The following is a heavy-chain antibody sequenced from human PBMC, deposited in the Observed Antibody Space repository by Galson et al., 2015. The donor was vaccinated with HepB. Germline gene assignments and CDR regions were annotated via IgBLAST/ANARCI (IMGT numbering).Heavy chain of an antibody. CDR1: GFTFSSYG. CDR3: AKFYGSGSYLGY. V-gene: IGHV3-33*06. J-gene: IGHJ4*02. CDR2: IWYDGSNK. Sequence: SLRLSCAASGFTFSSYGMHWVRQAPGKGLEWVAVIWYDGSNKYYADSVKGRFTISRDNTKDTLYLEMNSLRAEDTAVYFCAKFYGSGSYLGYWGQGTLVTVSS. D-gene: IGHD3-10*01.